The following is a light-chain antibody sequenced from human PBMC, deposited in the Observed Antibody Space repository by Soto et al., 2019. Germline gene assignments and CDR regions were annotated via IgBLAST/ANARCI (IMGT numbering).Light chain of an antibody. CDR1: QSTSSY. CDR3: QQRYSTPWT. V-gene: IGKV1-39*01. Sequence: DIQMTQSPSYLSASVGDRVTITCRASQSTSSYLNWYQQKPGKAPKLLIYAASSLQSGVPSRFSGSGSGTDFTLTISSLQPEDFATYYCQQRYSTPWTFGQGTKVDIK. J-gene: IGKJ1*01. CDR2: AAS.